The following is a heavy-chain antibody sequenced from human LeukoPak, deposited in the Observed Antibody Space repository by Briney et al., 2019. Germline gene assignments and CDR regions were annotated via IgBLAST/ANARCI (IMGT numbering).Heavy chain of an antibody. CDR1: GGSFSGYY. J-gene: IGHJ5*02. CDR3: ARGKIQLWLRWFDP. CDR2: INHSGST. V-gene: IGHV4-34*01. Sequence: SETLSLTCAVYGGSFSGYYWSWIRQPPGKGLEWIGEINHSGSTNYNPSLKSRVTISVDTSENQFSLKLSSVAAADTAVYYCARGKIQLWLRWFDPWGQGTLVTVSS. D-gene: IGHD5-18*01.